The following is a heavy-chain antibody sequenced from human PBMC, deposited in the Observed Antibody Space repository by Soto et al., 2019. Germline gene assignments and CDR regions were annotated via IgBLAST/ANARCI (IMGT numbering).Heavy chain of an antibody. Sequence: EVQLLGSGGGLVQPGGSLRLSCAASGFSFSSYVMSWVRQAPGKGLEWVSAISGRGDYTYYADSVKGRFTISRDNSKNTLYVQMNSLRADDTAIYYCAKGDGYGDPRGYWYGMDVWGQGTTVTVSS. J-gene: IGHJ6*02. CDR2: ISGRGDYT. CDR1: GFSFSSYV. CDR3: AKGDGYGDPRGYWYGMDV. V-gene: IGHV3-23*01. D-gene: IGHD4-17*01.